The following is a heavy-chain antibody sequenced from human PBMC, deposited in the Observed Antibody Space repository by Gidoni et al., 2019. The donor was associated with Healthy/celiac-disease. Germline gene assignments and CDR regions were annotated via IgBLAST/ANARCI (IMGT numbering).Heavy chain of an antibody. D-gene: IGHD3-22*01. V-gene: IGHV3-53*01. J-gene: IGHJ4*02. CDR2: IYSGGSR. CDR3: AKSGYYAY. Sequence: EVQLVESGGGLLQPGGSLRLSGAASGFTVSSNYMLWGRQAPGKGLEWVSVIYSGGSRYYADSVKGRFTISRDNSKNTLYLQMNSLRAEDTAVYYCAKSGYYAYWGQGTLVTVSS. CDR1: GFTVSSNY.